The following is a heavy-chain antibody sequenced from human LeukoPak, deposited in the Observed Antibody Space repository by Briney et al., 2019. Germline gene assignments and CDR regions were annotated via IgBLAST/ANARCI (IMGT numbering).Heavy chain of an antibody. CDR3: AKDIGGLATPYRIDY. J-gene: IGHJ4*02. V-gene: IGHV3-23*01. CDR2: LSGSGGST. D-gene: IGHD2-15*01. CDR1: GFTFSNYA. Sequence: TGGSLRLSYAASGFTFSNYAMSWVRQAPGKGLEWVSTLSGSGGSTYYADSVKGRFTISRDNSKNTLYLQMNSLRVEDTAVYYCAKDIGGLATPYRIDYWGQGTLVTVSS.